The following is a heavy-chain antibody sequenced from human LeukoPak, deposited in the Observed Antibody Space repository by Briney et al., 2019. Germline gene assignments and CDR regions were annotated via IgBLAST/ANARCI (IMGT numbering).Heavy chain of an antibody. J-gene: IGHJ4*02. D-gene: IGHD1-26*01. Sequence: GGSLRLSCAASGFTFSSYWMHWVRQAPGKGLVWVSRINGDGSSTTYADSVKGRFTISRDNAKKTLYLQMNSLRAEDTAVYYCARGYSGTYRSDYWGQGILVTVSS. CDR2: INGDGSST. V-gene: IGHV3-74*01. CDR3: ARGYSGTYRSDY. CDR1: GFTFSSYW.